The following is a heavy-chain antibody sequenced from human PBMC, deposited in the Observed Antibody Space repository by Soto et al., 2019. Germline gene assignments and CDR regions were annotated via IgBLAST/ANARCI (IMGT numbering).Heavy chain of an antibody. Sequence: KASETLSLTCAVYGGSFSGSYWSWIRQSPGKGLEWLGYAYYTGSTNYSPSLRSRVSISVDMSKNEFSLRLSSVTAADTAVYFCARSVAVPGAHIDYWGQGTQVTVSS. CDR1: GGSFSGSY. D-gene: IGHD6-19*01. J-gene: IGHJ4*02. CDR2: AYYTGST. V-gene: IGHV4-59*01. CDR3: ARSVAVPGAHIDY.